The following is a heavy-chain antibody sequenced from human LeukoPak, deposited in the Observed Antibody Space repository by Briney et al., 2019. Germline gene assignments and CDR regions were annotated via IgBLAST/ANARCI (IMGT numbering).Heavy chain of an antibody. Sequence: SETLSLTCTVSGGSISSGGYYWSWIRQHPGKGLEWIGYIYYSGSTYYNPSLKSRVTISVDTSKNQFSLKLSSVTAADTAVYYCARRGYVGVVYWGQGTLVTVSS. CDR3: ARRGYVGVVY. J-gene: IGHJ4*02. CDR1: GGSISSGGYY. D-gene: IGHD5-12*01. V-gene: IGHV4-31*03. CDR2: IYYSGST.